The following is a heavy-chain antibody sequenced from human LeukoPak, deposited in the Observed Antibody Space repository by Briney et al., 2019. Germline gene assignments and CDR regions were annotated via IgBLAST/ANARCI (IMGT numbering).Heavy chain of an antibody. Sequence: SETLSLTCAVSGGSISSSNWWSWVRQPPGKGLEWIGEIYHSGSTNYNPSLKSRVTISVDKSKNQFSLKLSSVTAADTAVYYCARDWVYSSSWYYFDYWGQGTLVTVSS. J-gene: IGHJ4*02. V-gene: IGHV4-4*02. CDR3: ARDWVYSSSWYYFDY. CDR2: IYHSGST. D-gene: IGHD6-13*01. CDR1: GGSISSSNW.